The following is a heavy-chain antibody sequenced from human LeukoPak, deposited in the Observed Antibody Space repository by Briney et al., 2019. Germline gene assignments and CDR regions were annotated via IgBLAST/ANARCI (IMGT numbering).Heavy chain of an antibody. CDR1: TSR. J-gene: IGHJ5*01. CDR3: ARDLWNFYDDSGYNRDFDS. V-gene: IGHV1-18*01. D-gene: IGHD3-22*01. Sequence: GASVKVSFTATSRISWVRQAPGQGLEWMGWIGTYGGDTYYAQKFQGRITVTTDTSTSTVYMELRNLRSDDTAVYYCARDLWNFYDDSGYNRDFDSWGQGTLVTVSS. CDR2: IGTYGGDT.